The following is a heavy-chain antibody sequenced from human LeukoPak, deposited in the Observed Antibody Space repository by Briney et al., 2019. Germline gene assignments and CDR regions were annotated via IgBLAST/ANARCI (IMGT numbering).Heavy chain of an antibody. Sequence: SGGSLRLSCAASGFTFSSYGMHWVRQAPGKGLEWVAVISYDGSNKYYADSVKGRFTISRDNSKNTLYLRMNSLRAEDTAVYYCAKAHSYYDSSGYYYYYGMDVWGQGTTVTVSS. CDR3: AKAHSYYDSSGYYYYYGMDV. CDR2: ISYDGSNK. J-gene: IGHJ6*02. CDR1: GFTFSSYG. D-gene: IGHD3-22*01. V-gene: IGHV3-30*18.